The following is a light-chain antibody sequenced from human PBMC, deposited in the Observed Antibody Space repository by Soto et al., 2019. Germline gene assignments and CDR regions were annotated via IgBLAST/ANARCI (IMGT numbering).Light chain of an antibody. CDR1: SSNIGAGYD. CDR3: QSYDSSLPRI. J-gene: IGLJ1*01. V-gene: IGLV1-40*01. Sequence: QSVLTQPPSVSGAPGQRVTISCTGSSSNIGAGYDVHWYQQLPGTAPKLLIYGNSNRPSGVPDRFSGSKSGTSASLAITGLQAEDEADYYCQSYDSSLPRIFGTGTKVTVL. CDR2: GNS.